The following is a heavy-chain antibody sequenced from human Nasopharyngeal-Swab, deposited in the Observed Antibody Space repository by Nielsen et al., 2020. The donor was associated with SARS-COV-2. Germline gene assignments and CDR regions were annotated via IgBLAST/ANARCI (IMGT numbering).Heavy chain of an antibody. D-gene: IGHD5-18*01. J-gene: IGHJ4*02. Sequence: SETLSLTCTVSGGSISSGGYYWSWIRQHPGKGLEWIGYIYYTGSTNYNPSLKSRVTISVDTSKNQFSLNLSSVTAADTAVYYCARWGYTYGPFDYWGQGTLVTVSS. CDR2: IYYTGST. CDR1: GGSISSGGYY. CDR3: ARWGYTYGPFDY. V-gene: IGHV4-61*08.